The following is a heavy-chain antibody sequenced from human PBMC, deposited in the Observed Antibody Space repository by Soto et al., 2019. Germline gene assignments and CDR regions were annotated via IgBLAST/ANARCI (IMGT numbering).Heavy chain of an antibody. CDR2: INPSAGTT. J-gene: IGHJ4*02. D-gene: IGHD4-17*01. CDR1: GYTFTNYY. CDR3: ARADYGGQSPPSLAY. V-gene: IGHV1-46*01. Sequence: ASVKVSCKASGYTFTNYYMHWVRQAPGQGLEWMGIINPSAGTTTYAQRFQGRVTMTRDTSTSTVYMELSSLRSADTAVYYCARADYGGQSPPSLAYWGQGTLVTVSS.